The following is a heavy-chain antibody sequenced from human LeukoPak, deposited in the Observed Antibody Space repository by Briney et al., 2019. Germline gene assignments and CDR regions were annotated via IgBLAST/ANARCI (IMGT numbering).Heavy chain of an antibody. D-gene: IGHD3-22*01. CDR1: GFTFSSYA. J-gene: IGHJ4*02. Sequence: GGSLRLSCAASGFTFSSYAMSWAPQAPGKGLEWVSAISGSGGSTYYADSVKGRFPIPRDNSKNTLYLQMISLRAEDTAVYYCAKCSTMISSKYYFDYWGQGTLVTVSS. V-gene: IGHV3-23*01. CDR3: AKCSTMISSKYYFDY. CDR2: ISGSGGST.